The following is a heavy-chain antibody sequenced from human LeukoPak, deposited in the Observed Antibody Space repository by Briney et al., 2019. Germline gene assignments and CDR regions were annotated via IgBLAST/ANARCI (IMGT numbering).Heavy chain of an antibody. CDR1: GYTFTSYG. CDR2: ISAYNGNT. CDR3: ARDHGYVLLWFGTLDY. Sequence: ASVNVSCKASGYTFTSYGISWVRQAPGQGLEWMGWISAYNGNTNYAQKLQGRVTMTTDTSTSTAYMELRSLRSDGTAVYYCARDHGYVLLWFGTLDYWGQGTLVTVSS. V-gene: IGHV1-18*01. D-gene: IGHD3-10*01. J-gene: IGHJ4*02.